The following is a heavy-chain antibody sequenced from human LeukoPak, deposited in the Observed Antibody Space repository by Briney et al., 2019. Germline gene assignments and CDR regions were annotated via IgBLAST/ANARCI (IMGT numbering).Heavy chain of an antibody. CDR3: AKEEGSTSVNWFDP. CDR2: ISSSSSYI. CDR1: GFTFSSYS. Sequence: PGGSLRLSCAASGFTFSSYSMNWVRQAPGKGLEWVSSISSSSSYIYYADSVKGRFTISRDSSKNTLYLQMNSLRFEDTAVYYCAKEEGSTSVNWFDPWGQGTLVTVSS. J-gene: IGHJ5*02. D-gene: IGHD2-2*01. V-gene: IGHV3-21*01.